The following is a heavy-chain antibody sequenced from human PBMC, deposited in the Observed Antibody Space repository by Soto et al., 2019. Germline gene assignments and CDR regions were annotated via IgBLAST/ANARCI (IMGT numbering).Heavy chain of an antibody. CDR2: ISTYNGNT. J-gene: IGHJ3*01. V-gene: IGHV1-18*01. Sequence: ASVKVSCKASGYTFTSYGISWVRQAPGQGLEWMGWISTYNGNTNYAQKLQGRVTMTTDTSTSTAYMELRSLKSEDTAVYYCTTDRPACSGDCYHALDLWGQGTMVTVSS. CDR3: TTDRPACSGDCYHALDL. CDR1: GYTFTSYG. D-gene: IGHD2-21*02.